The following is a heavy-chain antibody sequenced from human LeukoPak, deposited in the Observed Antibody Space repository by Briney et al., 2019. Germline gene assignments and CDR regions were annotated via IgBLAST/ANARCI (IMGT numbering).Heavy chain of an antibody. V-gene: IGHV4-59*11. CDR1: GGSISSHY. J-gene: IGHJ4*02. D-gene: IGHD3-3*01. Sequence: SETLSLTCTVSGGSISSHYWSWIRQPPGKGLEWIGYIYYSGSTNYNPSLKSRVTISVDTYKNQFSLKLSSVTAAATAVYYCAREFTIFGVAVYFDYWGQGTLVTVSS. CDR3: AREFTIFGVAVYFDY. CDR2: IYYSGST.